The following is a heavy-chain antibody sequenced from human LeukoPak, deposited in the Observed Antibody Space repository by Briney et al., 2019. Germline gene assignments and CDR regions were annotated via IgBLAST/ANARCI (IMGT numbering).Heavy chain of an antibody. CDR1: GGSISSGGYS. CDR3: ARDRVDCSSTSCYFPGAYYYYGMDV. V-gene: IGHV4-31*03. CDR2: IYYSGST. J-gene: IGHJ6*02. Sequence: KPSETLSLTCTVSGGSISSGGYSWSWIRQHPGKGLEWIGYIYYSGSTYYNPSLKSRVTISVDTSKNQFSLKLSSVTAADTAVYYCARDRVDCSSTSCYFPGAYYYYGMDVWGQGTTVTVSS. D-gene: IGHD2-2*01.